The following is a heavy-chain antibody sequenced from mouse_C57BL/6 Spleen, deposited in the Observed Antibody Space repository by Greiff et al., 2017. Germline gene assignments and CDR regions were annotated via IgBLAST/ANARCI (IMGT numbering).Heavy chain of an antibody. V-gene: IGHV1-69*01. Sequence: QVQLQQPGAELVMPGASVKLSCKASGYTFTSYWMHWVKQRHGQGLEWIGEIDPSDSSTNYNQKFKGKSTLTVDKSSSTAYMQLSSLTSEDSAVYYCARWPVVAPSLDYWGQGTTLTVSS. J-gene: IGHJ4*01. CDR3: ARWPVVAPSLDY. D-gene: IGHD1-1*01. CDR1: GYTFTSYW. CDR2: IDPSDSST.